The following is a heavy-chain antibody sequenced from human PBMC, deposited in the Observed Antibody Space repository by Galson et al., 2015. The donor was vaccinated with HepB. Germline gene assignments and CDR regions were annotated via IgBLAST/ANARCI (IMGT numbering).Heavy chain of an antibody. CDR1: GCTFRSYA. Sequence: SLTLSWAASGCTFRSYAMTWGRQGPGRGRASGSGISGSGGTIYCADSVKGRFTISRDNSKNTLYLQMNTLSTEDTSVYYCANGYVDAAMGPYWGQGTLVTVSS. CDR2: ISGSGGTI. V-gene: IGHV3-23*01. CDR3: ANGYVDAAMGPY. J-gene: IGHJ4*02. D-gene: IGHD5-18*01.